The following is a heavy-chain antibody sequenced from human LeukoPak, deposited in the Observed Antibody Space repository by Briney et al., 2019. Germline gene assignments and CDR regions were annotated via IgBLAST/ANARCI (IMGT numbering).Heavy chain of an antibody. CDR1: GFTFSVYG. CDR3: ASTQWGIAAAGRDLDY. J-gene: IGHJ4*02. D-gene: IGHD6-13*01. Sequence: PGGSLRLSCAAPGFTFSVYGMHWVRQAPGKGLEWVALFSADGINIYYADSVKGRFTISRDNAKNSLYLQMNSLRAEDTAVYYCASTQWGIAAAGRDLDYWGQGTLVTVSS. V-gene: IGHV3-33*08. CDR2: FSADGINI.